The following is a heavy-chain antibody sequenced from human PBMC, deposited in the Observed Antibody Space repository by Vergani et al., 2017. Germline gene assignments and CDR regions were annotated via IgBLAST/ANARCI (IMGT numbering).Heavy chain of an antibody. V-gene: IGHV3-30-3*01. Sequence: QVQLVESGGGVVQPGTSLRLSCVVSGFALNRYAMYWVRQAPGKGLEWVVVISFDGTNEYYPDFVKGRFTISRDIAKNTLYLQVRSLRLEDTGVYHCVRDRGLCARGRCYTEAWDYWGQGTLVTVSS. J-gene: IGHJ4*02. CDR3: VRDRGLCARGRCYTEAWDY. D-gene: IGHD2-2*02. CDR2: ISFDGTNE. CDR1: GFALNRYA.